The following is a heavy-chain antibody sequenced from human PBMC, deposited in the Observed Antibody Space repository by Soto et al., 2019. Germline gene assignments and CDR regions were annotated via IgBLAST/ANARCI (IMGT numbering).Heavy chain of an antibody. J-gene: IGHJ6*02. Sequence: DVQLVESGGGLVQPGRSLRLSCAASGFTFDDYAMHWVRQAPGKGLEWVSGISWNSGSIGYADSVKGRFTISRDNAKNSLYLQMNSLRAEDTALYYCAKDKRSHYYYYGMDVWGQGTTVTVSS. CDR2: ISWNSGSI. CDR3: AKDKRSHYYYYGMDV. V-gene: IGHV3-9*01. CDR1: GFTFDDYA.